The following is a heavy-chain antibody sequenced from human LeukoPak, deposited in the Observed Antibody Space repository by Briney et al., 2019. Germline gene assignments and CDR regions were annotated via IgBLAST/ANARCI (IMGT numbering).Heavy chain of an antibody. CDR3: AKDIQGSY. Sequence: GGALRLSCAPSGFSFNRAAMTWVSQAPGKRVEWVSLVSSSGANTYYSDSVKGRFTISRDNSKNTVYLQMNSLRAEDTAIYYCAKDIQGSYWGQGNLVTVSS. CDR1: GFSFNRAA. J-gene: IGHJ4*02. V-gene: IGHV3-23*01. D-gene: IGHD2-21*01. CDR2: VSSSGANT.